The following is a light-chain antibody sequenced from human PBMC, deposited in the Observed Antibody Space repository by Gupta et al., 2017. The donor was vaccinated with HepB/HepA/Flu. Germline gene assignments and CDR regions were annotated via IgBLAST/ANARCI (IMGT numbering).Light chain of an antibody. CDR1: QTISSY. CDR2: AAS. J-gene: IGKJ5*01. CDR3: QHNSSPPNT. Sequence: DIQVIQSPSSLSASVGDRVTITCRASQTISSYLNWHQHKPRKAPNLLISAASILQSGVPSMFSGRASGTDFTLTISMLPPEDFTTYCCQHNSSPPNTFGQGTRLEVK. V-gene: IGKV1-39*01.